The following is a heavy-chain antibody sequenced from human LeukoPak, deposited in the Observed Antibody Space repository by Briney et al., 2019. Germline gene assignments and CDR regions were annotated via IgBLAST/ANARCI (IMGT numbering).Heavy chain of an antibody. V-gene: IGHV4-38-2*01. CDR3: ARSDSWATVTTDWFDP. CDR1: GYSISSGYY. CDR2: IYHSGST. D-gene: IGHD4-17*01. J-gene: IGHJ5*02. Sequence: SETLSLTCAVSGYSISSGYYWGWIRQPPGKGLEWIGSIYHSGSTYYNPSLKSRVTISVDTSKNQFSLKLSSVTAADTAVYYCARSDSWATVTTDWFDPWGQGTLVTVSS.